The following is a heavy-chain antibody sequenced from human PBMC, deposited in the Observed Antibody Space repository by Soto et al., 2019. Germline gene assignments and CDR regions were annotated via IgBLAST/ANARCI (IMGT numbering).Heavy chain of an antibody. CDR1: GFTFSEYY. V-gene: IGHV3-11*05. D-gene: IGHD2-2*02. CDR3: ARALQLRYGPYFDF. J-gene: IGHJ4*02. Sequence: PGGSLRLSCVASGFTFSEYYMTWIRQAPGKGLEWISYISGSNTYTNYADSVKGRFTISRDNGKNSLYLQMNSLGAEDTAIYYCARALQLRYGPYFDFWGQGALVTVS. CDR2: ISGSNTYT.